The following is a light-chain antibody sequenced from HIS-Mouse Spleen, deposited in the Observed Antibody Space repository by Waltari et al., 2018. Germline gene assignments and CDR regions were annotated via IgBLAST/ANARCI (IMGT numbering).Light chain of an antibody. J-gene: IGLJ3*02. CDR3: QSADSSGTYRV. CDR2: TDS. CDR1: ALPKQY. V-gene: IGLV3-25*03. Sequence: SYELTQPPSVSVSPGQTARITCSGDALPKQYAYWYQQKPGQAPVLVIDTDSERPSGLPERFSGSSSGTTVTLTISGVPAEDEADYYCQSADSSGTYRVFGGGTKLTVL.